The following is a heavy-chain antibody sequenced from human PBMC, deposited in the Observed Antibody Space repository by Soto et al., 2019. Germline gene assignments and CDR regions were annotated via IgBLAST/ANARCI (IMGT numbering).Heavy chain of an antibody. CDR1: GFTFSTIA. Sequence: GWSLRLSCAASGFTFSTIAMAWVRQAPGKGLEWVSSISPSGDYAYFADSVKGRFTMSRDNSKNTVYLQLDSLRVEDTATYYCVKATSGGLLYYGMEVWGQGTTVTVSS. CDR3: VKATSGGLLYYGMEV. CDR2: ISPSGDYA. D-gene: IGHD1-26*01. V-gene: IGHV3-23*01. J-gene: IGHJ6*02.